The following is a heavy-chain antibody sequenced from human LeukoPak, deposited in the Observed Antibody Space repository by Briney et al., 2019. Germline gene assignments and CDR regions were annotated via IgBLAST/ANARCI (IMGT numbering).Heavy chain of an antibody. CDR3: AKHSSGWYYFDY. V-gene: IGHV3-23*01. CDR2: ISGSGLST. J-gene: IGHJ4*02. D-gene: IGHD6-19*01. Sequence: QPGGSLRLSCAASEFTFSSYAMSWVRQAPGKGLEWVSTISGSGLSTYYADSVKGRFTISRDNSKNTLYLQMNSLRAEDTAVYYCAKHSSGWYYFDYWGQGTLVTVSS. CDR1: EFTFSSYA.